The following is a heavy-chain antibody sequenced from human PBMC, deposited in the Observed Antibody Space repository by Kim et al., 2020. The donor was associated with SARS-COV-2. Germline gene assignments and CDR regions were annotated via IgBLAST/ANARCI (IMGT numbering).Heavy chain of an antibody. CDR3: TSMVRGVSNY. Sequence: GGSLRLSCAASGFTFSGSAMHWVRQPSGKGLEWVGRVRSRADNYATAYAASVEGRFTISRDDSKNTAYLQMNSLKTEDTAVYYCTSMVRGVSNYWGQGTLVTVSS. V-gene: IGHV3-73*01. D-gene: IGHD3-10*01. J-gene: IGHJ4*02. CDR1: GFTFSGSA. CDR2: VRSRADNYAT.